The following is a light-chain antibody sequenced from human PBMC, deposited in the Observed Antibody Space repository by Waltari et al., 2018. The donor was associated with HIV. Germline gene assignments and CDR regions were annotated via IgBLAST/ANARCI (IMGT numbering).Light chain of an antibody. Sequence: EIVLTQSPGTLSLSPGERATLSCRASPSVSRNYLAWYEQKYGQAPRLLIYGASSRATGIPDRFSGSGSGTDFTLTISSLEPEDFAVYYCHHYSSSPITFGQGTRLEIK. CDR1: PSVSRNY. CDR3: HHYSSSPIT. J-gene: IGKJ5*01. CDR2: GAS. V-gene: IGKV3-20*01.